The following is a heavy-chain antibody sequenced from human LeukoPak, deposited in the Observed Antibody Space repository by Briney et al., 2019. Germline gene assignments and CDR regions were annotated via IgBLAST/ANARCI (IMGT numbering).Heavy chain of an antibody. CDR3: ARVPAYGDYFDY. V-gene: IGHV3-30-3*01. D-gene: IGHD4-17*01. Sequence: PGGSLRLSCAASGFTFSSYAMHWVRQAPGKGLEWVAIISYDGSNKYYADSVKGRFTISRDNSKNTLYLQMNSLRAEDTAVYYCARVPAYGDYFDYWGQGTLVTVSS. J-gene: IGHJ4*02. CDR1: GFTFSSYA. CDR2: ISYDGSNK.